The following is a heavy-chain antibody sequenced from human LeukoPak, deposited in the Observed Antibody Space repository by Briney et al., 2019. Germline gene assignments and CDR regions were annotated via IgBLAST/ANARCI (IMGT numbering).Heavy chain of an antibody. CDR2: IYYTRST. J-gene: IGHJ6*02. CDR1: GGSISDYY. Sequence: PSETLSLTCTVSGGSISDYYWSWIRQPPGKGLEWSGYIYYTRSTGYNPSLKSRVTMPVDTSKNQFSLKLSSVTAADTAVYYCASSALAGTLKYYYGLDVWGQGTTVTVSS. CDR3: ASSALAGTLKYYYGLDV. V-gene: IGHV4-59*01. D-gene: IGHD6-19*01.